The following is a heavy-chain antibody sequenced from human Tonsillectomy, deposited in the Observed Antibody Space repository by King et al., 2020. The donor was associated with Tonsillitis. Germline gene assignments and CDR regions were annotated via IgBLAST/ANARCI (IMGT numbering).Heavy chain of an antibody. Sequence: VQLVESGGGLIQPGGSLRLSCAASGVTVTSNYMSWVRQAPGKGLEWVSVIYSGGSTFYPDSVKGRFTISRDNSKNRLFLQMNSLRAEDTAVYYCATRSIPYYYYAMDVWGQGTTVTVSS. CDR2: IYSGGST. CDR3: ATRSIPYYYYAMDV. V-gene: IGHV3-53*01. CDR1: GVTVTSNY. J-gene: IGHJ6*02.